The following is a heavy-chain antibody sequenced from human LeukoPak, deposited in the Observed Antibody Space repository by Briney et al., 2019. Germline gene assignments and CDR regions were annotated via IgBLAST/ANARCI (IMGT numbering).Heavy chain of an antibody. D-gene: IGHD3-10*01. Sequence: ASVKVSCKASGYTFTSYGISWVRQAPGQGLEWMGWVSAYNGNTNYAQKLQGRVTMTTDTSTSTAYMELRSLRSDDTAVYYCARDRPIRGVYYYYYGMDVWGQGTTVTVS. CDR2: VSAYNGNT. V-gene: IGHV1-18*01. CDR3: ARDRPIRGVYYYYYGMDV. J-gene: IGHJ6*02. CDR1: GYTFTSYG.